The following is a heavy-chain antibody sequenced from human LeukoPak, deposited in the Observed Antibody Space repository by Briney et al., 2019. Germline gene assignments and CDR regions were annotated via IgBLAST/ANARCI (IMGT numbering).Heavy chain of an antibody. Sequence: PPETLPLTCAVYGGSFSGYYCSWIRQPPGKGLEWIGEINHSGSTNYNPSLKSRVTISVDTSKNQFSLKLSSVTAADTAVYYCARGVDYGFDFDYWGQGTLVTVSS. CDR2: INHSGST. CDR3: ARGVDYGFDFDY. V-gene: IGHV4-34*01. J-gene: IGHJ4*02. CDR1: GGSFSGYY. D-gene: IGHD4-17*01.